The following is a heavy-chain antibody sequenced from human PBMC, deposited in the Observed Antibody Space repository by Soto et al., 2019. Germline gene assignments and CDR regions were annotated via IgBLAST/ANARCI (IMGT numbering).Heavy chain of an antibody. Sequence: SVKVSCKSSGGTFSSYAISWVQQAPGQGLEWMGGIIPIFGTANYAQKFQGRVTITADESASTAYMELSSLRSEDTAVYYCARGTDCSSTSCYLDYYYGMDVWGQGXTVTVYS. CDR2: IIPIFGTA. V-gene: IGHV1-69*13. CDR3: ARGTDCSSTSCYLDYYYGMDV. J-gene: IGHJ6*02. D-gene: IGHD2-2*01. CDR1: GGTFSSYA.